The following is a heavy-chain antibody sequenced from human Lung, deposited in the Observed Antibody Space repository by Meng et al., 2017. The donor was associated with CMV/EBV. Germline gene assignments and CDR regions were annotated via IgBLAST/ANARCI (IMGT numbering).Heavy chain of an antibody. Sequence: CAASGFIVISDSMSWARQAAGKGLEWVSLVSSGGSTYYADSVKGRFTISRDNSKNTLYLQMNSLRAEDTAVYYCVREGYESSGHHPGYWGQGTLVTVSS. V-gene: IGHV3-53*01. D-gene: IGHD3-22*01. CDR2: VSSGGST. CDR3: VREGYESSGHHPGY. J-gene: IGHJ4*02. CDR1: GFIVISDS.